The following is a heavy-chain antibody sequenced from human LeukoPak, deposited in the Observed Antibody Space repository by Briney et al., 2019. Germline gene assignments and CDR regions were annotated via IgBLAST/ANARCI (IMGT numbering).Heavy chain of an antibody. CDR2: IRSKAYGGTT. Sequence: KAGGSLRLSCTASGYTFGDYAMSWFRQAPGKGLEWVGFIRSKAYGGTTEYAASVKGRFTISRDDSKSIAYLQMNSLKTEDTAVYYCIRDLWFGEPSPYYYGMDVWGQGTTVTVSS. CDR3: IRDLWFGEPSPYYYGMDV. J-gene: IGHJ6*02. V-gene: IGHV3-49*05. D-gene: IGHD3-10*01. CDR1: GYTFGDYA.